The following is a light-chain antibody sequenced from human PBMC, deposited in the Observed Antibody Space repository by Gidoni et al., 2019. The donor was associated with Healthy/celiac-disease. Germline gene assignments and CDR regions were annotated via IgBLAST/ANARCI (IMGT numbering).Light chain of an antibody. CDR3: QAWDSSIVV. CDR1: KLGDKY. CDR2: QDS. J-gene: IGLJ2*01. Sequence: SYELTKPPSVSVSPGQTASITCAGDKLGDKYACWYQQKPGQSPVLVIDQDSKRPSGIPERFSGSNSRNTATLTISGTQAMDEADYYCQAWDSSIVVFGGGTKLTVL. V-gene: IGLV3-1*01.